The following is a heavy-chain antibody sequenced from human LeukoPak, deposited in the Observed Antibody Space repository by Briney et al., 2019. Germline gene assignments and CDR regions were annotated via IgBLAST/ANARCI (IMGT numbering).Heavy chain of an antibody. Sequence: GGSLRLSCAASGFTFSSYAMHWVRQAPGEGLEWVAVISYDGSNKYYADSVKGRFTISRDNSKNTLYLQMNSLRAEDTAVYYCARGSTVTSEFDYWGQGTLVAVSS. CDR2: ISYDGSNK. J-gene: IGHJ4*02. CDR3: ARGSTVTSEFDY. D-gene: IGHD4-17*01. V-gene: IGHV3-30*04. CDR1: GFTFSSYA.